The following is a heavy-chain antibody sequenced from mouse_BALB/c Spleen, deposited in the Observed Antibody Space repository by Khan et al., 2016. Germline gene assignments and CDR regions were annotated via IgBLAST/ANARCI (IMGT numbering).Heavy chain of an antibody. D-gene: IGHD1-1*01. CDR2: INPGSGGT. J-gene: IGHJ3*01. V-gene: IGHV1-54*01. Sequence: QVQLQQSGAELVRPGTSVKVSCKASEYAFTNYLIEWVKQRPGQGLEWIGVINPGSGGTNYNEKFKGKATLTADKSSSTAYMQLSSLTSDDSAVYFCARADYCGSSGAYWGQGTLVTVSA. CDR1: EYAFTNYL. CDR3: ARADYCGSSGAY.